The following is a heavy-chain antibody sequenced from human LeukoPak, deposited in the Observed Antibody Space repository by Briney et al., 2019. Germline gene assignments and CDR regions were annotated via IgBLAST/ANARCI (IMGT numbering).Heavy chain of an antibody. J-gene: IGHJ4*02. CDR3: ARWRYYDSSGYYYHFDY. D-gene: IGHD3-22*01. Sequence: GGSLRLSCAASGFTFSRHWMSWVRQAPGKGLEWVANINQGRSERYYMDSVKGRFTISRDNAKNSLYLQLNSLRAEDTAVYYCARWRYYDSSGYYYHFDYWGQGTLVTVSS. V-gene: IGHV3-7*01. CDR2: INQGRSER. CDR1: GFTFSRHW.